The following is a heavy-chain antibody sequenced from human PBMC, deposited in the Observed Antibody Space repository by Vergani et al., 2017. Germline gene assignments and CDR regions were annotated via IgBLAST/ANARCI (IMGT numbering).Heavy chain of an antibody. CDR2: IYYSGST. V-gene: IGHV4-59*01. Sequence: QVQLQESGPGLVKPSETLSLTCTVSGGSISSYYWSWIRQPPGTGLEWIGYIYYSGSTYYNPSLKSRVNISVDTSKNQFSLKLSSVTAADTAVYCCARDGSSYWNNWFDPWGQGTLVTVSS. D-gene: IGHD6-6*01. J-gene: IGHJ5*02. CDR1: GGSISSYY. CDR3: ARDGSSYWNNWFDP.